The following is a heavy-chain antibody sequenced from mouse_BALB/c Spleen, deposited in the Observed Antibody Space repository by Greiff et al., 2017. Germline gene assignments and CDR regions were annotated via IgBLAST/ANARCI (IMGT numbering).Heavy chain of an antibody. Sequence: EVQVVESGGGLVKPGGSLKLSCAASGFAFSSYDMSWVRQTPEKRLEWVAYISSGGGSTYYPDTVKGRFTISRDNAKNTLYLQMSSLKSEDTAMYYCARQRDDAMDYWGQGTSGTVSS. J-gene: IGHJ4*01. CDR3: ARQRDDAMDY. V-gene: IGHV5-12-1*01. CDR1: GFAFSSYD. CDR2: ISSGGGST.